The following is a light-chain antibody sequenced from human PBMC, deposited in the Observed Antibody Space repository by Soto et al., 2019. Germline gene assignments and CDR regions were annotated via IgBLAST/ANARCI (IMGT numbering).Light chain of an antibody. Sequence: EIVLTQSPGTLSLSPGERAPLSCRASERIYSAYLGWYQQKPGRAPKLLIYTTSSRATDIPDRFSGSGSGTDFTLTISRQEPEDFAVYYCQHYGGSPEVTVGKGTRREIK. V-gene: IGKV3-20*01. CDR2: TTS. CDR1: ERIYSAY. J-gene: IGKJ5*01. CDR3: QHYGGSPEVT.